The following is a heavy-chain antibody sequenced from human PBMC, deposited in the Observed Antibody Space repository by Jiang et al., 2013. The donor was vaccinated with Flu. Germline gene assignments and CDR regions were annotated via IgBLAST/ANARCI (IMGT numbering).Heavy chain of an antibody. V-gene: IGHV2-5*02. CDR2: IYWDGDR. J-gene: IGHJ4*02. CDR1: GFSLTTSGVG. Sequence: KPTQTLTLTCTFSGFSLTTSGVGVGWIRQPPGKALEWLTLIYWDGDRRYSPSLKSRLTITKDTSKNQVVLTMTNMDPVDTATYYCAHRLSSDSSGYYSHYFDYWGQGTLVTVSS. CDR3: AHRLSSDSSGYYSHYFDY. D-gene: IGHD3-22*01.